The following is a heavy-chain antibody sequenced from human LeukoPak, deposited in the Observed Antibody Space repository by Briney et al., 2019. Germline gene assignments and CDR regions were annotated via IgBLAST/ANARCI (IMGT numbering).Heavy chain of an antibody. Sequence: GGSLRLSCAASGFTFSNSAMTWVRQAPGKGLEWVSVVYSGGNTYYADSVKGRFTISRDNSKNTLYLQMNSLRAEDTAVYYCAREPPGGGFDYWGQGTLVTVSS. D-gene: IGHD3-16*01. CDR2: VYSGGNT. CDR1: GFTFSNSA. J-gene: IGHJ4*02. V-gene: IGHV3-66*01. CDR3: AREPPGGGFDY.